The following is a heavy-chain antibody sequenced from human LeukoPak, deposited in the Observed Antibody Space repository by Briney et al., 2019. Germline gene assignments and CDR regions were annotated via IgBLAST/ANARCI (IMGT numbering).Heavy chain of an antibody. CDR1: GFTFSAYG. Sequence: GGSLRLSCASSGFTFSAYGVTWVRQAPGKGLEWVSSMGVSGDNVHYADSVKGRFAISRDNSKNTLYLQMNSLRAEDAAVYYCAKDPNGDYVGAFDTWGQGTMVIVSS. D-gene: IGHD4-17*01. J-gene: IGHJ3*02. V-gene: IGHV3-23*01. CDR3: AKDPNGDYVGAFDT. CDR2: MGVSGDNV.